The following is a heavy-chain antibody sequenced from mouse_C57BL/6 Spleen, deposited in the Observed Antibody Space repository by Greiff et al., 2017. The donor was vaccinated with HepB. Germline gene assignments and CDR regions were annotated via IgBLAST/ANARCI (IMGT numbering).Heavy chain of an antibody. CDR3: TRRDDYDGYFDV. V-gene: IGHV1-15*01. Sequence: VQRVESGAELVRPGASVTLSCKASGYTFTDYEMHWVKQTPVHGLEWIGAIDPETGGTAYNQKFKGKAILTADKSSSTAYMELRSLTSEDSAVYYCTRRDDYDGYFDVWGTGTTVTVSS. CDR2: IDPETGGT. D-gene: IGHD2-4*01. CDR1: GYTFTDYE. J-gene: IGHJ1*03.